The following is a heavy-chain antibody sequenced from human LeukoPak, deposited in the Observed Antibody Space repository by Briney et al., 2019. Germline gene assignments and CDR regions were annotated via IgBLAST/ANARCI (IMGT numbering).Heavy chain of an antibody. CDR1: GYTFTSYA. D-gene: IGHD1-26*01. J-gene: IGHJ4*02. CDR3: ARDLWELHPLAPTPDY. V-gene: IGHV1-3*01. Sequence: ASVKVSCKASGYTFTSYAMHWVRQAPGQRLEWMGWINAGNGNTKYSQKFQGRVTITRDTSASTAYMELSSLRSEDTAVYYCARDLWELHPLAPTPDYWGQGTLVTVSS. CDR2: INAGNGNT.